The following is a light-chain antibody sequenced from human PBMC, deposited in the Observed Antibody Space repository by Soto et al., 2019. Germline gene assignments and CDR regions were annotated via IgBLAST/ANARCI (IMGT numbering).Light chain of an antibody. CDR2: GAS. CDR3: QQYGSSWT. CDR1: QSVRSSY. Sequence: EIGLTQSPGTLSLSPGERATLSCRASQSVRSSYFAWYQQKPGQAPSLLIYGASSRATGIPDRFSGSGAGTDFTLTISRREPDDFAVYYCQQYGSSWTFGQGTKVEIK. V-gene: IGKV3-20*01. J-gene: IGKJ1*01.